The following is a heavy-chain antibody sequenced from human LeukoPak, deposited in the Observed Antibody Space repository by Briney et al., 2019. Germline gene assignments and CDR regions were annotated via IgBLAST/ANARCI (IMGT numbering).Heavy chain of an antibody. CDR2: IWYDGSSQ. Sequence: PGGSLRLSCAASGSTFSSYGVHWVRQAPGKGLEWAAFIWYDGSSQYADSVKGRFTISRDNSKSTLYLQMSSLRAEDTAVYYCAKDVVGATDYWGQGTLVTVSS. CDR3: AKDVVGATDY. J-gene: IGHJ4*02. V-gene: IGHV3-30*02. D-gene: IGHD1-26*01. CDR1: GSTFSSYG.